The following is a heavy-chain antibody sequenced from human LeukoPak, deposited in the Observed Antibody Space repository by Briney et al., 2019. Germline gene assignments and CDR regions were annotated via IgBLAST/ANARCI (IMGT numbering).Heavy chain of an antibody. CDR2: IYYSGST. CDR3: ARNQYYDILIGIS. V-gene: IGHV4-30-4*01. CDR1: RGWIRSRAWC. Sequence: RGWIRSRAWCWSWIHKTPGKGLEWIGYIYYSGSTYYNPSLKSRVTISVDTSKNQFSLKLSSVTAADTAVYYCARNQYYDILIGISWGQGTLVTVSS. J-gene: IGHJ4*02. D-gene: IGHD3-9*01.